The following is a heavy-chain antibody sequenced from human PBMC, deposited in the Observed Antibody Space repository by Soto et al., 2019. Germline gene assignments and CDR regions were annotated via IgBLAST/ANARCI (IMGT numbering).Heavy chain of an antibody. CDR3: ARDFDYHHLMVRGVIDWLDY. Sequence: SVKVSCKASGFSFTTSALQWVRQARGQRLEWIGWIVVGSGNTNYAQKFQERVTITRDTSTSTAYMEVSSLRSEDMAVYYCARDFDYHHLMVRGVIDWLDYWGQGTLVTVSS. D-gene: IGHD3-10*01. V-gene: IGHV1-58*01. J-gene: IGHJ4*02. CDR2: IVVGSGNT. CDR1: GFSFTTSA.